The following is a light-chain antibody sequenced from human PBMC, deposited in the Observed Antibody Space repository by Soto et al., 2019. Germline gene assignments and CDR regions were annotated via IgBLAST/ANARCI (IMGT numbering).Light chain of an antibody. J-gene: IGLJ1*01. CDR3: CSYAGSTV. CDR2: EVS. Sequence: QSALTQPASVSGSPGQSITISCTGTSSDVGSYNLVSWYQQHPGKAPKLMIYEVSKRPSGVSNRFSGSKSGNTASLTISGLQAEDEADYYCCSYAGSTVFGTGTKVTV. CDR1: SSDVGSYNL. V-gene: IGLV2-23*02.